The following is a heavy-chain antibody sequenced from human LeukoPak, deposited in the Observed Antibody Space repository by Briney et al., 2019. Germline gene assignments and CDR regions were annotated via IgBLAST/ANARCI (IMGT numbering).Heavy chain of an antibody. J-gene: IGHJ4*02. V-gene: IGHV3-66*04. CDR2: IYSGSTT. D-gene: IGHD2-2*01. CDR1: GFTVSSKY. Sequence: PGGSLRLSCAASGFTVSSKYMSWVRQAPGKGLEWVSVIYSGSTTFYADSVKGRFSISRDNSKNTLYHQMNSLRAEDTAVYYCARLRGYCSSNSCYPLGYWGQGTLVTVSS. CDR3: ARLRGYCSSNSCYPLGY.